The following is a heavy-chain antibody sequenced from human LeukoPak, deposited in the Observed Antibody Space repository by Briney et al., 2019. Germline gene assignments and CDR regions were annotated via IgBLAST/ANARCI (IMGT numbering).Heavy chain of an antibody. V-gene: IGHV3-30*02. J-gene: IGHJ4*02. D-gene: IGHD3-22*01. CDR3: AKEIKVVVINYYFDS. CDR2: IRYDGSNK. Sequence: GGSLRLSCAASGFTFSNYGMHWVRQAPGKGLEWVTFIRYDGSNKFYADSVKGRFTISRDNSKNTLYLQMNSLRTEDTAFYYCAKEIKVVVINYYFDSWGQGTLVTVSS. CDR1: GFTFSNYG.